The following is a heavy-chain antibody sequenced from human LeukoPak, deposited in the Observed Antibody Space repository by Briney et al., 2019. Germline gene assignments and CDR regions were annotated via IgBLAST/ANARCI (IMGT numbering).Heavy chain of an antibody. Sequence: PGRSLRLSCAASGFTFSSYAMHWVRQAPGRGLEWVAVISYDGSNKYYADSVKGRFTISRDNSKNTLYLQMNSLRAEDTAVYYCARGKAGRTEFDYWGQGTLVTVSS. CDR2: ISYDGSNK. V-gene: IGHV3-30-3*01. CDR3: ARGKAGRTEFDY. CDR1: GFTFSSYA. J-gene: IGHJ4*02. D-gene: IGHD2-8*02.